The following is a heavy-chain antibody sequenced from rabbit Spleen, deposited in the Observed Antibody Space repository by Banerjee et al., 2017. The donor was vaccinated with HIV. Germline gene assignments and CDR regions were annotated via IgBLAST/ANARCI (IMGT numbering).Heavy chain of an antibody. CDR3: ARCDGGHHWGCTL. J-gene: IGHJ4*01. Sequence: QEQLVESGGGLVQPEGSLTLTCTASGFSFSNYFYMCWVRQAPGKGLELIACIYTTSGSTWYASWVNGRFTISRSTSLNTVDLKMTSLTVADTATYFCARCDGGHHWGCTLWGPGTLVTVS. CDR1: GFSFSNYFY. D-gene: IGHD2-1*01. CDR2: IYTTSGST. V-gene: IGHV1S43*01.